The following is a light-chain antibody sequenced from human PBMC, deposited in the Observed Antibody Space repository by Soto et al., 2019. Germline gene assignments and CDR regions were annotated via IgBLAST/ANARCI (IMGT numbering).Light chain of an antibody. CDR1: NIGSKT. V-gene: IGLV3-21*02. Sequence: SYELTQPPSVSVAPGQTARITCVENNIGSKTVHWYQQKPGQAPVLVVYDDRDRPTGIPERFSGSNSRNTATLTVSRVEAGDEDDYYCPLWDGTSDHGVFGGGTQLTVL. CDR3: PLWDGTSDHGV. CDR2: DDR. J-gene: IGLJ7*01.